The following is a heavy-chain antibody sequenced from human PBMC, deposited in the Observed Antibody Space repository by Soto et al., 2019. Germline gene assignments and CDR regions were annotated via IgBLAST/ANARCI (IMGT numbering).Heavy chain of an antibody. D-gene: IGHD1-26*01. Sequence: ASVKVSCKASGYTFTSYAMHWVRQAPGQRLEWMGWINAGNGNTKYSQKFQGRVTFTRDTSAGTVYMQLSSLTSEDTAVYYCARDDSGFSGSHYIDYFNYWGQGALVTVS. V-gene: IGHV1-3*01. CDR1: GYTFTSYA. CDR3: ARDDSGFSGSHYIDYFNY. CDR2: INAGNGNT. J-gene: IGHJ4*02.